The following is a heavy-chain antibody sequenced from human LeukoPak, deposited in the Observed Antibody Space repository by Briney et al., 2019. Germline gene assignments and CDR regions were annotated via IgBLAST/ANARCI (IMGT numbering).Heavy chain of an antibody. CDR2: IVASGHVT. V-gene: IGHV3-23*01. D-gene: IGHD4-11*01. CDR3: ARHDYSNDAKRFEY. J-gene: IGHJ4*02. CDR1: GFTLTSNA. Sequence: PGGSLRLSCAASGFTLTSNAMSWVRQAPGKGLEWVSAIVASGHVTYYADSVKGRFTISRDISRNTLYLQMNILRAEDTAVYYCARHDYSNDAKRFEYWGQGTLVTVSS.